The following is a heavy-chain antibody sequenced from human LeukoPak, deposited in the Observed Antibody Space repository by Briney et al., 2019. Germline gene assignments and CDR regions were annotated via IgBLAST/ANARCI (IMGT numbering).Heavy chain of an antibody. CDR2: IYHTGSA. J-gene: IGHJ3*02. Sequence: SETLSLTCAVSDYSITSGFYWGWIRQPPGKGLQWIGNIYHTGSAYYNPSLKSRLTISVDTSKNHFSLRLSSVTAADTAVYYCARVEPRYCSGGNCNWEGDAFDIWGLGTMVTVSS. D-gene: IGHD2-15*01. V-gene: IGHV4-38-2*01. CDR1: DYSITSGFY. CDR3: ARVEPRYCSGGNCNWEGDAFDI.